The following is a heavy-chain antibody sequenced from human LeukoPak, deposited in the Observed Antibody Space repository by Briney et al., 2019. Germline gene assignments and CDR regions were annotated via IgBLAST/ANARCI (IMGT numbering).Heavy chain of an antibody. CDR1: GFTFSSYG. V-gene: IGHV3-33*06. CDR2: IWYDGSNK. J-gene: IGHJ4*02. D-gene: IGHD6-19*01. CDR3: AKGIAVAGVLFDY. Sequence: GGSLRLSCAASGFTFSSYGMHWVRQAPGKGLERVAVIWYDGSNKYYADSVKGRFTISRDNSKNTLYLQMNSLRGEDRAVYYCAKGIAVAGVLFDYWGQGTLVSVSS.